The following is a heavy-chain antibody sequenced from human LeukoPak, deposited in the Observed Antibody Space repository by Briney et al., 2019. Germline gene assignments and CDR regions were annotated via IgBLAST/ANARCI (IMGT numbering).Heavy chain of an antibody. CDR3: ASRGVSLDY. V-gene: IGHV4-39*07. J-gene: IGHJ4*02. D-gene: IGHD3-10*01. CDR1: GGSISSSSYY. CDR2: IYYSGST. Sequence: SETLSLTCTVSGGSISSSSYYWGWIRQPPGKGLEWIGSIYYSGSTYYNPSLKSRVTISVDTSKNQFSLKLSSVTAADTAVYYCASRGVSLDYWGQGTLVTVSS.